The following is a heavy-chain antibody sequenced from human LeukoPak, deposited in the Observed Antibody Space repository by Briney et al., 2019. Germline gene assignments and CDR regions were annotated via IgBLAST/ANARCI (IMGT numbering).Heavy chain of an antibody. Sequence: SETRSLTCTVSGGSISSYYWSWIRQPPGKVLEVIGYFYYSGSTNYDPSLKSRVTLSVDTSKNQFSLKLSSVTAADTAVYYWATHPQQTYVWGSYRSRGYYFAYWGQGTLVTVYS. CDR1: GGSISSYY. J-gene: IGHJ4*02. V-gene: IGHV4-59*08. CDR2: FYYSGST. CDR3: ATHPQQTYVWGSYRSRGYYFAY. D-gene: IGHD3-16*02.